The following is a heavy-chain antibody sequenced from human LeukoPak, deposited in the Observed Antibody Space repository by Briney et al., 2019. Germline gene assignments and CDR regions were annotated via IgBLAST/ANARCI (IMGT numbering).Heavy chain of an antibody. CDR1: GLTFSSHW. Sequence: PGGSLRLSCAASGLTFSSHWMHWVRQAPGKGLVWVSRITNDGSSTTYADSVKGRFTISRDNAKNTLYLQINSLRAEDTAVYYCARVVEASTQAGVYWGQGTLVTVSS. CDR3: ARVVEASTQAGVY. V-gene: IGHV3-74*01. CDR2: ITNDGSST. D-gene: IGHD1-26*01. J-gene: IGHJ4*02.